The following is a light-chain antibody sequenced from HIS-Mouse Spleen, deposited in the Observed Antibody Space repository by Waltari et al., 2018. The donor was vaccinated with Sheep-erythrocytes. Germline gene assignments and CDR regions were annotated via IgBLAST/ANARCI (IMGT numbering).Light chain of an antibody. Sequence: SYELTQPPSVSVSPGQTARTTCSGDALPKKKHAYCYQQKSGQAPVLVIYEDSKRPSGIPERFSGSSSGTMATLTISGAQVEDDADYYCYSTDSSGNHWVFGGGTKLTVL. CDR3: YSTDSSGNHWV. J-gene: IGLJ3*02. CDR1: ALPKKKH. V-gene: IGLV3-10*01. CDR2: EDS.